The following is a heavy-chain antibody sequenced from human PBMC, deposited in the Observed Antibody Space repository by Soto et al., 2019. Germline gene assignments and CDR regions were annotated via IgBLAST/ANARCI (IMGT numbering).Heavy chain of an antibody. V-gene: IGHV3-30*18. CDR2: ISYDGSNK. Sequence: QVQLVESGGGVVQPGRSLRLSCAASGFTFSSYGMHWVRQAPGKGLEWVAVISYDGSNKYYADSVKGRFTISRDNSKNTMYLEMNSLRAEDTAVYYCGKDRATVTTFWFDPWGQGTLVTVSS. CDR1: GFTFSSYG. CDR3: GKDRATVTTFWFDP. D-gene: IGHD4-17*01. J-gene: IGHJ5*02.